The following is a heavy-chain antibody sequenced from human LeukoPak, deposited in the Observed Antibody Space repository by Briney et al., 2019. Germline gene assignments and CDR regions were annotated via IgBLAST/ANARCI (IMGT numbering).Heavy chain of an antibody. CDR3: AKDSSTWGNLAGHFDS. CDR2: IYYSGST. CDR1: GGSISSGSYY. Sequence: SQTLSLTCTASGGSISSGSYYWSWIRQPPEKGLEWIGYIYYSGSTNYNPSLKSRVTMSVDTSKNQFSLKLSSVTAADTAVYYCAKDSSTWGNLAGHFDSWGQGTLVTVSS. D-gene: IGHD6-13*01. V-gene: IGHV4-61*01. J-gene: IGHJ4*02.